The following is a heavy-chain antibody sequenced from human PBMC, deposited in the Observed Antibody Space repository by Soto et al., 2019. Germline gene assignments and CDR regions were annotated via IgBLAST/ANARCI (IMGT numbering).Heavy chain of an antibody. CDR3: ARDRPSYFDY. Sequence: GGSLRLSCAASGFTFSSYGMHWVRQAPGKGLEWVAVIWYDGSHTYYADSVKGRFTISRDNSRNTLYLQMNSLRAEDTAVYYCARDRPSYFDYWGQGALVTVSS. CDR1: GFTFSSYG. CDR2: IWYDGSHT. J-gene: IGHJ4*02. V-gene: IGHV3-33*01.